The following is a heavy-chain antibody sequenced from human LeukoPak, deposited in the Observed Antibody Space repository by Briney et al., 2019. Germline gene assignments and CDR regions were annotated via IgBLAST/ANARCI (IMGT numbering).Heavy chain of an antibody. J-gene: IGHJ6*02. CDR3: ARQPGRVIRDYYYYGMDV. V-gene: IGHV4-59*01. CDR1: GGSISXCY. CDR2: XYYSGST. Sequence: SETLSLTCTVSGGSISXCYWSWIRQPPGKGLEWIXYXYYSGSTNYNPSLKSRVTISVDTSKDQFSLKLSSVTAADTALYYCARQPGRVIRDYYYYGMDVWGQGTTVTVSS. D-gene: IGHD3-22*01.